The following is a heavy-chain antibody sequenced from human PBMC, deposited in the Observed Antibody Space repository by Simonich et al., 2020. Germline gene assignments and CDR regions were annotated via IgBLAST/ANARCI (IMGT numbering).Heavy chain of an antibody. CDR1: GFTFSSYA. J-gene: IGHJ3*02. Sequence: QVQLVESGGGVVQPGRSLRLSCAASGFTFSSYAMHWVRQAPGKGLVWVAVISYDGSNKYYADSVKGRFTISRDKSKNTLYLQMNSLRAEDTAVYYCAREGLLLDAFDIWGQGTMVTVSS. CDR2: ISYDGSNK. D-gene: IGHD2-15*01. CDR3: AREGLLLDAFDI. V-gene: IGHV3-30*07.